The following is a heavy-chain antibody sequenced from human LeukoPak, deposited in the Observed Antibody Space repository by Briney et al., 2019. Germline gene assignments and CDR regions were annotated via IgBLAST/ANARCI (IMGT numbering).Heavy chain of an antibody. CDR1: GFIFSTYW. Sequence: GGSLRLSCEASGFIFSTYWMHWIRQAPGEGLVWVSRINPDGSSRSYADSVRGRFTISRDNAKNTVYLQMNSLRAEDTAVYYCLRATEVSFDYWGQGSLVTVSS. CDR3: LRATEVSFDY. J-gene: IGHJ4*02. CDR2: INPDGSSR. D-gene: IGHD4-23*01. V-gene: IGHV3-74*01.